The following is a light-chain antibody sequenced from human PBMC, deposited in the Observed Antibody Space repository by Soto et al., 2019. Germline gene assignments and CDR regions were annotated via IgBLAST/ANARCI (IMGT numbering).Light chain of an antibody. Sequence: DIQMTQSPASLSASVGDRVTITCRASENINFYLHWYQQKPGKAPKLLIYAASTLQSGVPSRFSGSGSGTDFTLTLNSLQAEYFATYYCQQGYSTPWTFGQGTKVEIK. V-gene: IGKV1-39*01. J-gene: IGKJ1*01. CDR2: AAS. CDR3: QQGYSTPWT. CDR1: ENINFY.